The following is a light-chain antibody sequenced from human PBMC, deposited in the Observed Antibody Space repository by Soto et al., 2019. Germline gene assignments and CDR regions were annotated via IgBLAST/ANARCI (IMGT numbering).Light chain of an antibody. CDR1: QVITND. Sequence: DIQMTQSPSSLSASVGDRVTITCRASQVITNDLGWYQQKPGKAPKRLIYAASTLQSGVPSRFSGSGSGTEFTLTISSLQPEDFAAYYCLQYRSSPRTFGQGTKVDIK. CDR2: AAS. V-gene: IGKV1-17*01. J-gene: IGKJ1*01. CDR3: LQYRSSPRT.